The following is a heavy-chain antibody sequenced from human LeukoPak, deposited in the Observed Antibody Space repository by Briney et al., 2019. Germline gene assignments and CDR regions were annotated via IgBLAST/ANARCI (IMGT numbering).Heavy chain of an antibody. CDR3: ATAPPPQLVPGGWFDP. CDR2: IYYSGST. V-gene: IGHV4-31*03. Sequence: PSETLSLTCTVSGGSISSGGYYWSWIRQHPGKGLEWIGYIYYSGSTYYNPSLKSRVTISVDTSKNQFSLKLSSVTAADTAVYYCATAPPPQLVPGGWFDPWGQGTLVTVSS. D-gene: IGHD6-6*01. J-gene: IGHJ5*02. CDR1: GGSISSGGYY.